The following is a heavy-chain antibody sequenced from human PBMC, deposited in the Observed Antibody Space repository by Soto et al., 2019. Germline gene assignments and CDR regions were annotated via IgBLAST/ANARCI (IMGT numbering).Heavy chain of an antibody. CDR2: IYPDESDT. J-gene: IGHJ6*02. V-gene: IGHV5-51*01. CDR1: GDSVSKYW. CDR3: VRMGFSGGGYLSYYCYGMDI. Sequence: GESLKISCKGSGDSVSKYWSGWVRQMPGKGLEWMAIIYPDESDTRYSPSFQGQVTISADKSISTAYLQWSSLKASDTAMYYCVRMGFSGGGYLSYYCYGMDIWGQGTTVTVSS. D-gene: IGHD5-12*01.